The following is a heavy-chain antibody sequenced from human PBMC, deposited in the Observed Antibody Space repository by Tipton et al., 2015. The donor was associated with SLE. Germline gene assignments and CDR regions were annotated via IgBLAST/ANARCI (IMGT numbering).Heavy chain of an antibody. J-gene: IGHJ3*02. CDR2: ISYDGSNK. CDR3: ARSTAAFDI. CDR1: GFTFSSYA. Sequence: SLRLSCAASGFTFSSYAMHWVRQAPGKGLEWVAVISYDGSNKYYADSVKGRFTISRDNSKNSLYLQMNSLRAEDTAVYYCARSTAAFDIWGQGTMVTVSS. V-gene: IGHV3-30*04. D-gene: IGHD2-21*02.